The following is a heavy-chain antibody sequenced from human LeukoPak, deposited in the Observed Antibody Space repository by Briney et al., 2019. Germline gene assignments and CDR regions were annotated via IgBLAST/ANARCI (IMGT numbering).Heavy chain of an antibody. V-gene: IGHV4-59*09. J-gene: IGHJ6*03. CDR3: TRGGYYMDV. Sequence: LEWIGYVYYSGSTNYNPPLKSRVTISVVTSKNQFSLKLTSVTAADTAVYYCTRGGYYMDVWGKGTTVTVSS. CDR2: VYYSGST.